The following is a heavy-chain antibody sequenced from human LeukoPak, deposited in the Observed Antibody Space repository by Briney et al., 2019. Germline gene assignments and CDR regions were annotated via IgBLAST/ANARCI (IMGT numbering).Heavy chain of an antibody. CDR3: AGGDCSSTSCSYEYFQH. CDR2: MNPNSGNT. J-gene: IGHJ1*01. Sequence: GASVKVSCKASGYTFTSYDINWVRQATGQGLEWMGWMNPNSGNTGYAQKFQGRVTMTRNTSISTAYMELSSLRSEDTAVYYCAGGDCSSTSCSYEYFQHWGQGTLVTVSS. V-gene: IGHV1-8*01. CDR1: GYTFTSYD. D-gene: IGHD2-2*01.